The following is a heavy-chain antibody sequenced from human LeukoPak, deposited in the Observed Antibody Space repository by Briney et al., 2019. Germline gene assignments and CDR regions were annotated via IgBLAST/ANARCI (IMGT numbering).Heavy chain of an antibody. CDR2: IFYSGTT. J-gene: IGHJ5*01. D-gene: IGHD6-19*01. Sequence: SETLSLTCTVSGGSISSYYWSWIRQPPGKGLEWIGYIFYSGTTNYNPSLKSRVTISIDTSKNQFSLKLNSVTAADTALYYCVRPYRSGWRDGFDSWGQGVLVTVSS. CDR1: GGSISSYY. V-gene: IGHV4-59*01. CDR3: VRPYRSGWRDGFDS.